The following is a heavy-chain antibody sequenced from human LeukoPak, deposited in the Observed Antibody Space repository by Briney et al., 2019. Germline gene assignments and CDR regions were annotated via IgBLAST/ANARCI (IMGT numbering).Heavy chain of an antibody. CDR2: VRYDETSK. V-gene: IGHV3-30*02. J-gene: IGHJ4*02. D-gene: IGHD3-22*01. Sequence: GGSLRLSCVVSGFTFDNYGMHWVRQAPGKGLEWVAFVRYDETSKYYADSVKGRFTISRDNSKNTLYLQMNSLRAEDTAVYYCAKDNGYSSGYYGYWGQGTLVTVSS. CDR3: AKDNGYSSGYYGY. CDR1: GFTFDNYG.